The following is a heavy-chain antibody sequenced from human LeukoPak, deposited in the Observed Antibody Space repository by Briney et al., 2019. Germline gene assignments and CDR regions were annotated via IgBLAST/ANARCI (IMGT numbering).Heavy chain of an antibody. CDR1: GFAFSNYW. J-gene: IGHJ4*02. CDR2: INQDGSEK. CDR3: ATSGPWGYFDY. V-gene: IGHV3-7*01. D-gene: IGHD7-27*01. Sequence: SGGSLRLSCAASGFAFSNYWMSWVRQAPGKGLEWVANINQDGSEKYYVDSVKGRFTISKDNAKNSLYLQMNGLRAEDSAVYYCATSGPWGYFDYWGQGTLVTVSS.